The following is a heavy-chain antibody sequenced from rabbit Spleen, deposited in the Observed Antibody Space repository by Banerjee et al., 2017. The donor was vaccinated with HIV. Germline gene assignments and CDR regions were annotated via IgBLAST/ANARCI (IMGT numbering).Heavy chain of an antibody. J-gene: IGHJ4*01. CDR2: IYTGSSGGT. CDR3: ARDVDTIYFRLGL. CDR1: GFSFSSSYS. Sequence: QSLEESGGDLVKPGASLTLTCTASGFSFSSSYSMCWVRQAPGKGLEWITCIYTGSSGGTTYASWAKGRFTISKTSSTTVTLQMASLTAADTATYFCARDVDTIYFRLGLWGPGTLVTV. V-gene: IGHV1S40*01. D-gene: IGHD1-1*01.